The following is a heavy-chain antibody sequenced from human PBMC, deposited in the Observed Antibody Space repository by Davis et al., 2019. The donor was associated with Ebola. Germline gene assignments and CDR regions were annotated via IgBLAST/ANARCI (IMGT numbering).Heavy chain of an antibody. J-gene: IGHJ4*02. CDR1: GFTFGDYT. Sequence: GESLKISCTTSGFTFGDYTMSWVRQTPGKGLEWVGLIRSKAYGGTAEYAASVNGRFTISRDDSKSIAYLQMKSLKTEDTAVYYFTRVGAKWELLYYFDYWGRGTLVTVSS. CDR2: IRSKAYGGTA. CDR3: TRVGAKWELLYYFDY. V-gene: IGHV3-49*04. D-gene: IGHD1-26*01.